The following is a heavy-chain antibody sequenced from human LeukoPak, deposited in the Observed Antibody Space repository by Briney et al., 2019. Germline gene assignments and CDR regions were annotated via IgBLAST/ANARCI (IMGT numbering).Heavy chain of an antibody. CDR1: GGSFSGYY. J-gene: IGHJ4*02. CDR3: ARAAHSGSLAPFDY. V-gene: IGHV4-34*01. CDR2: INHSGST. D-gene: IGHD1-26*01. Sequence: PSETLSLTCAVYGGSFSGYYWTWIRQSPGKGLEWIGEINHSGSTNNNPSLKSRVTMSVDTSKNQFSLKLSSVTAADTAVYYCARAAHSGSLAPFDYWGQGTLVTVSS.